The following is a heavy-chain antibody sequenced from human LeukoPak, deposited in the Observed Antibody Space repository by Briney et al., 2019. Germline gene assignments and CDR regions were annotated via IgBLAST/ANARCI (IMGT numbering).Heavy chain of an antibody. J-gene: IGHJ4*02. D-gene: IGHD6-6*01. CDR3: ARGKGYSSSSGYDY. V-gene: IGHV3-43*02. CDR1: GFTFDDYA. CDR2: ISGDGGST. Sequence: GGSLRLSCAASGFTFDDYAMHWVRQAPGKGPEWVSLISGDGGSTYYADSVKSRFTISRDNSKNSLYLQMNSLRTEDTALYYCARGKGYSSSSGYDYWGQGTLVTVSS.